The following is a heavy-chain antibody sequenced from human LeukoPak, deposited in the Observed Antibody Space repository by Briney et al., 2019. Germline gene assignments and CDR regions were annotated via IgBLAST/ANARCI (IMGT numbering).Heavy chain of an antibody. D-gene: IGHD6-6*01. Sequence: ASVKVSCKASGYTFTGYYMHWVRQAPGQGLEGMGGIIPIFGTANYAQKFQGRVTITADKSTSTAYMELSSLRSEDTAVYYCARSWGPYSSSCDYWGQGTLVTVSS. J-gene: IGHJ4*02. CDR1: GYTFTGYY. V-gene: IGHV1-69*06. CDR3: ARSWGPYSSSCDY. CDR2: IIPIFGTA.